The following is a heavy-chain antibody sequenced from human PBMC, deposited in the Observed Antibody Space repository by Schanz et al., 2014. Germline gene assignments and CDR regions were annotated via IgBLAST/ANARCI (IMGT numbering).Heavy chain of an antibody. D-gene: IGHD1-7*01. J-gene: IGHJ4*02. V-gene: IGHV3-74*02. CDR3: AMGGYQLHH. CDR1: GFTFRNYG. CDR2: INSDGTTT. Sequence: EVQLLESGGGLVQPGGSLRLSCAASGFTFRNYGMSWVRQAPGQGLVWVSHINSDGTTTTYADSVKGRFTISRDNAENTLYLQMNSLRVEDTAVYYCAMGGYQLHHWGQGTLVTVSS.